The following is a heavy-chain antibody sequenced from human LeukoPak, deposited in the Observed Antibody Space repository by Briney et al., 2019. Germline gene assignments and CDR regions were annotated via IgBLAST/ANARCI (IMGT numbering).Heavy chain of an antibody. V-gene: IGHV3-23*01. D-gene: IGHD6-13*01. Sequence: GGSLRLSCAASGFAFSSYAMAWVRQAPGKGLEWVSGIGSGSGGRTYYADSVKGRFSISRDNSRDTLNLQMNSLRAEDTAIYYCVQSTAWYRSSWYLIYWGQGILVTVSS. J-gene: IGHJ4*02. CDR3: VQSTAWYRSSWYLIY. CDR1: GFAFSSYA. CDR2: IGSGSGGRT.